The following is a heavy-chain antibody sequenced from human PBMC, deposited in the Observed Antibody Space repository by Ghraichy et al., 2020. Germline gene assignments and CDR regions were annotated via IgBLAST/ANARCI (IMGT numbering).Heavy chain of an antibody. V-gene: IGHV4-59*01. CDR1: GGFFSNYY. CDR2: IYHSWST. D-gene: IGHD3-10*01. J-gene: IGHJ6*02. CDR3: AREGGYGSGRGPGMDV. Sequence: SETLSLTCTVSGGFFSNYYWNWIRQPPGKGLEWIGYIYHSWSTNYNPSLKSRVTISVDTSKNQFSLKLSSVTAADTAVYYCAREGGYGSGRGPGMDVWGQGTTVTVSS.